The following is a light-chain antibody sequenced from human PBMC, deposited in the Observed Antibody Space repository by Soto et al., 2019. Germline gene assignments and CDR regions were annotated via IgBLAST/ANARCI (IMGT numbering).Light chain of an antibody. J-gene: IGKJ5*01. CDR2: DAS. V-gene: IGKV1-9*01. CDR3: QQAASFPIT. Sequence: IQLTQSPSSLSASVGDRVTITCRASQGISSYLGWYQQKPGKAPNLLIYDASTLHSGVPSRFSGSGSGTDFTLTINGLQPEDFATYYCQQAASFPITFGQGTRLDIK. CDR1: QGISSY.